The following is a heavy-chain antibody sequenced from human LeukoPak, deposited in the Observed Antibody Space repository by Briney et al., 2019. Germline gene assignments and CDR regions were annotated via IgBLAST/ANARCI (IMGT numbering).Heavy chain of an antibody. V-gene: IGHV4-34*01. CDR2: INHSGTT. D-gene: IGHD4-23*01. Sequence: SETLSLTCGVYGGSFSGYYWTWIRQPPGKGLEWIGEINHSGTTNYNPSLKSRVSISVDTSKKQFSLKLSSVTAADTAVYYCARCETTVVTPVTEGYWYFDLWGRGTLVTVSS. J-gene: IGHJ2*01. CDR1: GGSFSGYY. CDR3: ARCETTVVTPVTEGYWYFDL.